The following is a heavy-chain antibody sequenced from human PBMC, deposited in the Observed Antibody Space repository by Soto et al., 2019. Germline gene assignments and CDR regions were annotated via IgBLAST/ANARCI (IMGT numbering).Heavy chain of an antibody. J-gene: IGHJ4*02. D-gene: IGHD6-6*01. CDR2: VYYGGNT. V-gene: IGHV4-61*01. CDR1: GVSVSSGSYY. CDR3: ARTYSSSFPFDY. Sequence: QVELQQSGPGLVKPSETLSLTCTVSGVSVSSGSYYWSWIRQPPGKGLEWIGYVYYGGNTDYNPSLKSRVIISVATSKNQFSLKLSSVTAADTAVYYCARTYSSSFPFDYWGQGTLVTVSS.